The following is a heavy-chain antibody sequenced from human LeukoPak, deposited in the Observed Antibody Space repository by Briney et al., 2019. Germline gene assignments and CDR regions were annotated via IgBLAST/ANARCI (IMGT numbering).Heavy chain of an antibody. V-gene: IGHV3-23*01. CDR3: ATNNIFDS. Sequence: PGGSLRPSCAVSGFTFTNYAMSWVRQAPGKGLEWVSRISGSGSGGSTSYVDSVKGRFTISRDNSKNTLYLQMNSLRAEDTAVYYCATNNIFDSWGQGTLVTVSS. D-gene: IGHD1/OR15-1a*01. CDR1: GFTFTNYA. CDR2: ISGSGSGGST. J-gene: IGHJ4*02.